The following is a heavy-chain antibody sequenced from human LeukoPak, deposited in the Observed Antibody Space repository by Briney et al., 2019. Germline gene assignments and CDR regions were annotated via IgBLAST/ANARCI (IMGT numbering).Heavy chain of an antibody. V-gene: IGHV1-18*01. D-gene: IGHD1-26*01. CDR2: IGADSANT. Sequence: ASVKVSCEASGYPFTSNGISWVGQAPGQGLEGMGWIGADSANTKYAQKLQGRVTMTADTSTTTVYMELRSLRSDDTALYYCARDVLGATCGFDFWGQGTLVTVSS. CDR1: GYPFTSNG. J-gene: IGHJ4*02. CDR3: ARDVLGATCGFDF.